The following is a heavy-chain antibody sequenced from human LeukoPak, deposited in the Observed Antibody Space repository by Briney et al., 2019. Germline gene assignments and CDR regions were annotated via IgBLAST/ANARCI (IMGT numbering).Heavy chain of an antibody. D-gene: IGHD3-16*01. J-gene: IGHJ3*02. CDR2: IYYSGRT. CDR3: ASPGADYARSPFDI. V-gene: IGHV4-39*01. Sequence: SETLSLTCTVSGGPISSSSYYWRWIPQPPGKGLERIGSIYYSGRTYYNPSLKSRVTISVDTSKNQFSLKLSSVTAADTAVYYCASPGADYARSPFDIWGQGTMVSVP. CDR1: GGPISSSSYY.